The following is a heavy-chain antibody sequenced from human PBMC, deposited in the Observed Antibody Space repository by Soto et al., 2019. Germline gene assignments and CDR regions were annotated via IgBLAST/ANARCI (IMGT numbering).Heavy chain of an antibody. V-gene: IGHV3-30*18. CDR2: ISYDGSNK. Sequence: QVQLVESGGGVVQPGRSLRLSCAASGFTFSSYGMHWVRQAPGKGLEWVAVISYDGSNKYYADSVKGRFTISRDNSKNTLYLQMNRLRAEDTAVYYCAKDSSSVAVDYWGQGTLVTVSS. CDR3: AKDSSSVAVDY. J-gene: IGHJ4*02. D-gene: IGHD2-15*01. CDR1: GFTFSSYG.